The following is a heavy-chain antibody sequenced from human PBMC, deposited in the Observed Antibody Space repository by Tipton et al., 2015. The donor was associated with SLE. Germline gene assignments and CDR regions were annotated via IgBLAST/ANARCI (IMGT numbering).Heavy chain of an antibody. CDR3: ARGGGSYYDY. CDR2: IYHTGST. D-gene: IGHD1-26*01. Sequence: TLSLTCTVSGGSFSSVHYYWSWIRQHPGKGLEWIGNIYHTGSTSYNPSLKSRVLISVDTSKKQFYLNLTSVTAADTAVYYCARGGGSYYDYWGQGTLVTVSS. J-gene: IGHJ4*02. CDR1: GGSFSSVHYY. V-gene: IGHV4-31*03.